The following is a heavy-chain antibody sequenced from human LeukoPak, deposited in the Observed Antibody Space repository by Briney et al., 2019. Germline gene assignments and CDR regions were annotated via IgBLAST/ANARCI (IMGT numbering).Heavy chain of an antibody. V-gene: IGHV3-30*18. J-gene: IGHJ4*02. CDR2: ISYDGSNK. D-gene: IGHD1-26*01. CDR1: GFTFSSYG. Sequence: PGGSLRLSCAASGFTFSSYGMHWVRQAPGKGLEWVAVISYDGSNKYYADSVKGRFTISRDNSKNTLYLQMNSLRAEDTAVYYCAEEGEWELLGGYFDYWGQGTLVTVSS. CDR3: AEEGEWELLGGYFDY.